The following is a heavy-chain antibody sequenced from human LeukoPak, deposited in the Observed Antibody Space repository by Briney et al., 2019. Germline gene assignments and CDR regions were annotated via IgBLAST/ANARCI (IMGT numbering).Heavy chain of an antibody. CDR2: ISSGGSTI. V-gene: IGHV3-48*03. Sequence: GGSLRLSCAASGFTFSSFEMKWVRQAPGKGLEWVSYISSGGSTIYYADSVKGRFTISRDNSKNTLYLQMNSLRAEDTAVYYCTRGTYNWGQGTLVTVSS. D-gene: IGHD1-14*01. CDR1: GFTFSSFE. CDR3: TRGTYN. J-gene: IGHJ4*02.